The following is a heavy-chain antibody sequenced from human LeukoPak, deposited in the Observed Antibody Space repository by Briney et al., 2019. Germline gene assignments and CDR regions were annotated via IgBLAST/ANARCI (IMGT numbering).Heavy chain of an antibody. D-gene: IGHD3-22*01. J-gene: IGHJ4*02. V-gene: IGHV3-23*01. Sequence: PGGSLRLSCAASGFTFSSYAMSWVRQAPGKGLEWVSAISGSGGSTYYADSVKGRFTISRDNSKNTLYLQMNSLRAEDTAVYYCARARMSYYYDSSGTQDYFDYWGQGTLVTVSS. CDR3: ARARMSYYYDSSGTQDYFDY. CDR2: ISGSGGST. CDR1: GFTFSSYA.